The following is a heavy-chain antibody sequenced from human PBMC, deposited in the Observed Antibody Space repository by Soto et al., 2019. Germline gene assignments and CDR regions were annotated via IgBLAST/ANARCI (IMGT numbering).Heavy chain of an antibody. Sequence: GGSLLLSCAASGFPFSTYTMNWVLQAPRKGQKWVSGINAPGSPTYYAATVKGRFTVSRDNSMKMLFLQMNSLRVDDTAVYYCAKDRHPDGIWTFDSWGPGTLVTVSS. J-gene: IGHJ4*02. D-gene: IGHD3-9*01. CDR1: GFPFSTYT. CDR3: AKDRHPDGIWTFDS. V-gene: IGHV3-23*01. CDR2: INAPGSPT.